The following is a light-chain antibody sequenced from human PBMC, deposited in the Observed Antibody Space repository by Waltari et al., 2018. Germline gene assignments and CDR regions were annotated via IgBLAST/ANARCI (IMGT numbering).Light chain of an antibody. V-gene: IGKV3-11*01. Sequence: GRASQSVGTDVAWYQQRPGQSPRLLIYEASYRATGIPARFSGSGSETDFTLTISSLQPEDFAVYYCQQRRNWPLTFGGGTRVQI. CDR1: QSVGTD. J-gene: IGKJ4*01. CDR3: QQRRNWPLT. CDR2: EAS.